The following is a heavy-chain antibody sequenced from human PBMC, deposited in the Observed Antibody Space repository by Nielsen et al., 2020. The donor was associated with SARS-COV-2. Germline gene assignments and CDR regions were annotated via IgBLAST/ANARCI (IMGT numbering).Heavy chain of an antibody. CDR3: ARTTAMVTSHAFDI. J-gene: IGHJ3*02. CDR1: GFTFSSYG. Sequence: GESLKISCAASGFTFSSYGMNWVRQAPGKGLEWVSSISSSSSYIYYADSVKGRFTISRDNAKNSLYLQMNSLRAEDTAVYYCARTTAMVTSHAFDIWGQGTMVTVSS. V-gene: IGHV3-21*01. D-gene: IGHD5-18*01. CDR2: ISSSSSYI.